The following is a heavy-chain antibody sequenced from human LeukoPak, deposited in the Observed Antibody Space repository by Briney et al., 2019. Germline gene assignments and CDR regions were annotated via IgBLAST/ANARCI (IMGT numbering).Heavy chain of an antibody. Sequence: GGSLRLPCAASGFTFSSYWMHWVRQAPGKGLMWVSRINSDGSSTSYADSVKGRFTISRDNAKNTRYLQMNSLRAEDTAVYYCARRTAVAGRNYYYYYYMDVWGKGTTVTVSS. J-gene: IGHJ6*03. CDR3: ARRTAVAGRNYYYYYYMDV. V-gene: IGHV3-74*01. CDR1: GFTFSSYW. D-gene: IGHD6-19*01. CDR2: INSDGSST.